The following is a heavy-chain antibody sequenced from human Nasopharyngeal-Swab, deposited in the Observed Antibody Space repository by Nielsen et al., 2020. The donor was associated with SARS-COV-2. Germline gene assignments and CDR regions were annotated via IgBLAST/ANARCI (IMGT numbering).Heavy chain of an antibody. D-gene: IGHD5-18*01. Sequence: WVRQAPGQGLGWMGWMNPNSGNTGAAQKFQGRVTMTRNTSISIAYMELSSLRSEDTAMYYCEGAGKIQIWFNSLYYFDYWGQGTLVTVSS. CDR2: MNPNSGNT. CDR3: EGAGKIQIWFNSLYYFDY. V-gene: IGHV1-8*01. J-gene: IGHJ4*02.